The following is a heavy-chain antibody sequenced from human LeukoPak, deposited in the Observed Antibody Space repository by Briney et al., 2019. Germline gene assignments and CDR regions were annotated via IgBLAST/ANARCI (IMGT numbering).Heavy chain of an antibody. CDR2: IYTSGST. J-gene: IGHJ4*02. Sequence: SETLSLTCTVSGGSISSYYWSWIRQPAGKGLEWIGRIYTSGSTNYNPSLKSRVTMSVDTSKNQFSLKLSSVTAADTAIYYCARHGARGQPFDYWGQGILVTVSS. D-gene: IGHD1-26*01. CDR3: ARHGARGQPFDY. CDR1: GGSISSYY. V-gene: IGHV4-4*07.